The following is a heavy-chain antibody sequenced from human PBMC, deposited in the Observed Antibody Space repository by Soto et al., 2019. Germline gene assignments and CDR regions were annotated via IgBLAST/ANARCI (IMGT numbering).Heavy chain of an antibody. V-gene: IGHV3-21*01. Sequence: GSLRLSCAASVFTFSSYSMNWVRQAPGKGLEWVSSISSSSSYIYYADSVKGRFTISRDNAKNSLYLQMNSLRAEDTAVYYCARDDPFGVVIPNWFDPWGQGTLVTVSS. D-gene: IGHD3-3*01. J-gene: IGHJ5*02. CDR3: ARDDPFGVVIPNWFDP. CDR1: VFTFSSYS. CDR2: ISSSSSYI.